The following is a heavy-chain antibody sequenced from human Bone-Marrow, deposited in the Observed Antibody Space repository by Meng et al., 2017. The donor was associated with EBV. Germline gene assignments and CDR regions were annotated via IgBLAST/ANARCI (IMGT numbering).Heavy chain of an antibody. D-gene: IGHD3-3*01. Sequence: QVQLAQSGAEVKKPGASVKVSCKASGYTFSGYYMHWVRQAPGQGLEWMGRINPNSGGTNYAQKFQGRVTMSRDTSISTAYMELSRLRSDDTALYYCARDLTNDYFDYWGQGTLVTVSS. CDR2: INPNSGGT. V-gene: IGHV1-2*06. CDR3: ARDLTNDYFDY. CDR1: GYTFSGYY. J-gene: IGHJ4*02.